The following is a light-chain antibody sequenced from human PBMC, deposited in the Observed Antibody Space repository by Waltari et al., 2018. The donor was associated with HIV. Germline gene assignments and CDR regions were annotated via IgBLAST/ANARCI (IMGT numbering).Light chain of an antibody. CDR2: DVS. CDR3: SSYTSTTTLVV. J-gene: IGLJ3*02. Sequence: QSALPQPASVSGSPGPSITISCTGPSSDVGGYQYVSWYQQHPGKAPKLMIFDVSNRPSGVSNRFSGSKSGNTASLTISGLQAEDEAHYFCSSYTSTTTLVVFGGGTKLTVL. V-gene: IGLV2-14*03. CDR1: SSDVGGYQY.